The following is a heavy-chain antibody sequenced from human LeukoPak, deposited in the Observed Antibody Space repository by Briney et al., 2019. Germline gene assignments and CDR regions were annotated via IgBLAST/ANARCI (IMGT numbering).Heavy chain of an antibody. CDR2: INPNSGGT. CDR1: GYTFTGYY. Sequence: ASVKVSCKASGYTFTGYYMHWVRQAPGQGLEWMGWINPNSGGTNYTQKFQGRVTMTRDTSISTAYMGLSRLRSDDTAVYYCAREALGSGDRDAFDIWGQGTMVTVSS. CDR3: AREALGSGDRDAFDI. J-gene: IGHJ3*02. V-gene: IGHV1-2*02. D-gene: IGHD2-21*01.